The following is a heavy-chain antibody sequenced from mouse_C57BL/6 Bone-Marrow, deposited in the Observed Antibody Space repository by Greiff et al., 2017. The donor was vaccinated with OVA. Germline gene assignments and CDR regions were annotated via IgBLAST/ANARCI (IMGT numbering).Heavy chain of an antibody. V-gene: IGHV1-26*01. D-gene: IGHD2-3*01. CDR3: ARDDGYPWYFDV. Sequence: VQLQQSGPELVKPGASVKISCKASGYTFTDYYMNWVKQSHGKSLEWIGDINPNNGGTSYNQKFKGKATLTVDKSSSTAYMELRSLTSEDSAVYDCARDDGYPWYFDVWGTGTTVTVSS. CDR2: INPNNGGT. J-gene: IGHJ1*03. CDR1: GYTFTDYY.